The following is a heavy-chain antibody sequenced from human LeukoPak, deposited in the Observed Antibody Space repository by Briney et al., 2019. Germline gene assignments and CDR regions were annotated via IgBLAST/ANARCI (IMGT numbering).Heavy chain of an antibody. CDR2: INHSGST. J-gene: IGHJ6*03. D-gene: IGHD3-10*01. Sequence: GSLRLSCAASGFTFLSDYYMSWIRQPPGEGLEWIGEINHSGSTKYNPSLKSRVTISVDTSKKQFSLKLSSVTAADTAVYYCARRVGRYFGERAYYYNYMDVWGKGTTVTISS. CDR3: ARRVGRYFGERAYYYNYMDV. V-gene: IGHV4-34*01. CDR1: GFTFLSDYY.